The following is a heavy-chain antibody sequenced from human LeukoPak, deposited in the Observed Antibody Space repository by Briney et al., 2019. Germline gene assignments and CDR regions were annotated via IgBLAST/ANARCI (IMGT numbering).Heavy chain of an antibody. D-gene: IGHD5-12*01. CDR1: GFTFSRCA. Sequence: GGSLRLSCAASGFTFSRCAMGWVRQAPGKGLEWVSLIVASSGSTFYADSVKGRFTISRDSSKNTLYLQMNSLRAEDMAVYYCAKGAYDYIEMGYFDYWGQGTLVTVSS. CDR2: IVASSGST. V-gene: IGHV3-23*01. J-gene: IGHJ4*02. CDR3: AKGAYDYIEMGYFDY.